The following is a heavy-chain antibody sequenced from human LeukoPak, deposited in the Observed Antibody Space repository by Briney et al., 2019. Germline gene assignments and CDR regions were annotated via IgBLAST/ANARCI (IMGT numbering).Heavy chain of an antibody. CDR2: ISYDGSNK. J-gene: IGHJ3*02. V-gene: IGHV3-30-3*01. Sequence: GGSLRLSCAASGFTFSSYAMHWVRQAPGKGLEWVAVISYDGSNKYYADSVKGRLTISRDNSKNTLYLQMNSLRPEDTAVYYCARETERQLLSNPFDIWGQGTMVTVSS. CDR1: GFTFSSYA. CDR3: ARETERQLLSNPFDI. D-gene: IGHD2-2*01.